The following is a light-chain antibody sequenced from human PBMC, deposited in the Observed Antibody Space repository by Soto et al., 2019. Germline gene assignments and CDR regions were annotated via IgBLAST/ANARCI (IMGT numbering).Light chain of an antibody. CDR1: QSISSW. CDR3: QQYNSYRWT. CDR2: KAS. J-gene: IGKJ1*01. V-gene: IGKV1-5*03. Sequence: DIQMTQSPSTLSASVGDRVTITCRASQSISSWLAWYQQKPGKAPKLLIYKASSLESGVPSRFSGSGSGTEFTRTISSLQPDDFATYYCQQYNSYRWTFGQGTKVDIK.